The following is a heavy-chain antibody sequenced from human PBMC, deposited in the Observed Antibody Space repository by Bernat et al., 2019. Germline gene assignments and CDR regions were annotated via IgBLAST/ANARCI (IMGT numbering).Heavy chain of an antibody. D-gene: IGHD6-19*01. CDR2: ISSSGSTI. V-gene: IGHV3-11*01. Sequence: QVQLVESGGGLVKPGGSLRLSCAASGFTFSDYYMSWIRQAPGKGLEWVSYISSSGSTINYAASLKGRCTISRDNTKNSLYLKMNTLRAEDTAVYYCARDFPFHSRGWNYHYYMDVWGEGTTLTVSS. CDR1: GFTFSDYY. J-gene: IGHJ6*03. CDR3: ARDFPFHSRGWNYHYYMDV.